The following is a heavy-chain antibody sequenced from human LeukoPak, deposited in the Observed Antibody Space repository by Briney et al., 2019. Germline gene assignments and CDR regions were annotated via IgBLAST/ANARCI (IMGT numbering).Heavy chain of an antibody. CDR1: GYSISSDYQ. D-gene: IGHD2-2*01. J-gene: IGHJ5*02. CDR3: ARDPRWLTPDCTSTSCYENYFDP. CDR2: IYHSGRA. V-gene: IGHV4-38-2*02. Sequence: SETLSLTCGVSGYSISSDYQWAWIRQSPGKGLEWIGSIYHSGRAHYNPSLKSRVTISVDTSKNQFSLNMYSVTAADTAVYYCARDPRWLTPDCTSTSCYENYFDPWGQGTLVTVSS.